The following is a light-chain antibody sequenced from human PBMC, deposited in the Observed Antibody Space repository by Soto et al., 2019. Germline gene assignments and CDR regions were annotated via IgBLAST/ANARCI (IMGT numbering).Light chain of an antibody. Sequence: ELVLTQSPATLYLSPGERATLSCRASQSVSRYLAWYQQKPGQAPRLLIYDASNRATGIPGRFSGSGSGTDFTLTISSLETEDFAVYYCQQRSNWFLTFGGGTKVEIK. CDR2: DAS. V-gene: IGKV3-11*01. CDR1: QSVSRY. CDR3: QQRSNWFLT. J-gene: IGKJ4*01.